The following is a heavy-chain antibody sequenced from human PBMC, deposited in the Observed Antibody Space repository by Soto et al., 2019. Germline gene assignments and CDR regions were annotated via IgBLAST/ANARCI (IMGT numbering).Heavy chain of an antibody. Sequence: QVQLQQWGAGLLKPSETLSLTCAVYGGSFSGYYWSWIRQPPGKGLEWIGEINHSGSTNYNPSLKSRVTISVDTSKNQFSLKLSSVTAADTAVYYGARGLAGSGWPLDYWGQGTLVTVSS. CDR1: GGSFSGYY. D-gene: IGHD6-19*01. CDR3: ARGLAGSGWPLDY. CDR2: INHSGST. V-gene: IGHV4-34*01. J-gene: IGHJ4*02.